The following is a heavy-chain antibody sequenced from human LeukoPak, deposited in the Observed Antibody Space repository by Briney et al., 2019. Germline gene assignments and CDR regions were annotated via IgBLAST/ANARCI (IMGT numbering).Heavy chain of an antibody. V-gene: IGHV3-30-3*01. J-gene: IGHJ4*02. CDR1: GFTFSSYA. CDR3: ARDSRYYYGSGSYFDY. Sequence: PGGSLRLSCAASGFTFSSYAMHWVRQAPGKGLEWVAVISYDGSNKYYADSVKGRFTISRDNSKNTLYLQMNSLRAEDTAVYYCARDSRYYYGSGSYFDYWGQGTLVTVSS. D-gene: IGHD3-10*01. CDR2: ISYDGSNK.